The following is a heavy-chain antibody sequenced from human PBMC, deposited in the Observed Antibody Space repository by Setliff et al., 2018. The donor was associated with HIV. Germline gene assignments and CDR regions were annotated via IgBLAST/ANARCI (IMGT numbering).Heavy chain of an antibody. Sequence: GGSLRLSCAASGFIFSDYYMNWIRQAPGKGLEWVSYISGSGEATDFADSVKGRFTTSRDNAKNSLYLQMNSLSAEDTAVYYCTRDGPGRARADYYGMDVWGQGTTVTVPS. J-gene: IGHJ6*02. V-gene: IGHV3-11*04. CDR1: GFIFSDYY. CDR2: ISGSGEAT. CDR3: TRDGPGRARADYYGMDV.